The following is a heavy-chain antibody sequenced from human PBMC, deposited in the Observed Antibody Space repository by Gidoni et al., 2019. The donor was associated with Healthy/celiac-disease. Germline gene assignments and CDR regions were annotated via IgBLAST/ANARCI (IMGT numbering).Heavy chain of an antibody. J-gene: IGHJ6*03. CDR3: ARGSSARFSYYYYMDV. D-gene: IGHD6-6*01. V-gene: IGHV3-30*01. CDR2: ISYDGSNK. CDR1: GFTFSSYA. Sequence: QVQLVESGGGVVQPGRSLRLSCAASGFTFSSYAMHWVRQAPGKGLEWVAVISYDGSNKYYADSVKGRFTISRDNSKNTLYLQMNSLRAEDTAVYYCARGSSARFSYYYYMDVWGKGTTVTVSS.